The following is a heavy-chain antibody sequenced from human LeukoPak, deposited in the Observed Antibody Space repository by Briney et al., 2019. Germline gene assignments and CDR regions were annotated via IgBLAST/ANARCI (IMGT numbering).Heavy chain of an antibody. D-gene: IGHD3-10*01. Sequence: SDTLSLTCAVYGGSFSGYYWSWIRQPPAKGLEWIGEINHSGSTNYNPSLTSRVTISVDTSKNQFSLKLSSVTAADTAVYYCARSNMVRGVRALDYWGQGTLVTVSS. CDR1: GGSFSGYY. J-gene: IGHJ4*02. V-gene: IGHV4-34*01. CDR3: ARSNMVRGVRALDY. CDR2: INHSGST.